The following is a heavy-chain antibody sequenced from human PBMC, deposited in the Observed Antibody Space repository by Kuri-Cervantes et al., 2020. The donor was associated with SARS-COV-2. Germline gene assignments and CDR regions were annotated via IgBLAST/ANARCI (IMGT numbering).Heavy chain of an antibody. CDR3: TTDFVVVPAAFFDY. CDR2: IKSKTDGGTT. CDR1: GFTFSDHY. Sequence: GESLKISCAASGFTFSDHYLDWIRQAPGKGLEWVGRIKSKTDGGTTDYAAPVKGRFTISRDDSKNTLYLQMNSLKTEDTAVYYCTTDFVVVPAAFFDYWGQGTLVTVSS. D-gene: IGHD2-2*01. V-gene: IGHV3-15*01. J-gene: IGHJ4*02.